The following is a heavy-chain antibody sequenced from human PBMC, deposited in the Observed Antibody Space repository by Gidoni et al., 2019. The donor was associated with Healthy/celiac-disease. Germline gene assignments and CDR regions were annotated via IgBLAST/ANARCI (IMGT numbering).Heavy chain of an antibody. V-gene: IGHV4-39*01. D-gene: IGHD2-15*01. CDR1: GGSIRSSSYY. Sequence: QLPLQQSGPGLVKPSEPLSLTCTVAGGSIRSSSYYWGWIRQPPGKGLAWIGSIYYSGSTYYNTSLKSRVTIAVDTSKNQISLKLSSVTAADTAVYYGARGRGIVVVVAARWTFDIWGQGTMVTVSS. CDR3: ARGRGIVVVVAARWTFDI. CDR2: IYYSGST. J-gene: IGHJ3*02.